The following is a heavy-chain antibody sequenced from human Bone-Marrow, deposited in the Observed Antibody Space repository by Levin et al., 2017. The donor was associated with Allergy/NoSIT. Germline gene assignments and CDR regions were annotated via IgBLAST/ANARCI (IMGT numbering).Heavy chain of an antibody. Sequence: LSLTCVASGFPVSSTYMRWVRQAPGKGLEWVSLIYSEGTTDYADSVKGRFTISRDKSKNTLYLQMNSLRVEDTAVYYCARDGGVQVGGDYVGQGTLVTVSS. J-gene: IGHJ4*02. D-gene: IGHD2-8*02. CDR3: ARDGGVQVGGDY. V-gene: IGHV3-66*01. CDR2: IYSEGTT. CDR1: GFPVSSTY.